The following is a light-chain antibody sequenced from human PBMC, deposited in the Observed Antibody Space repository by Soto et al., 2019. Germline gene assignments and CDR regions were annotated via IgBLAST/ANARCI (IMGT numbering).Light chain of an antibody. CDR3: QQSHNAHLP. CDR2: GAT. Sequence: DIRMTQSPSSLSASVGDRVTLTCRASQNINSYLKWYQHKPGRAPKVLVYGATNLPSGVPSRFSGSGSGPEFTFTISSLQPDDFANYYCQQSHNAHLPFGGGTRVE. CDR1: QNINSY. V-gene: IGKV1-39*01. J-gene: IGKJ4*01.